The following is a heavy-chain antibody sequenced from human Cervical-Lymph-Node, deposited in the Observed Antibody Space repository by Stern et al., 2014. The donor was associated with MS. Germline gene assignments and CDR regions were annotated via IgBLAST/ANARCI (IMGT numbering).Heavy chain of an antibody. Sequence: VQLVASGGTLVQPGGSLKLSCAASGFTFSSYAISWVRQAPGKGLAWVSVSSGSDGSTFYADSVKGRFTISRDNSKNTLLLQMNSLRAGDTAVYYCAKVYGSGPFDYWGQGTLVTVSS. CDR1: GFTFSSYA. J-gene: IGHJ4*02. CDR3: AKVYGSGPFDY. D-gene: IGHD6-19*01. V-gene: IGHV3-23*04. CDR2: SSGSDGST.